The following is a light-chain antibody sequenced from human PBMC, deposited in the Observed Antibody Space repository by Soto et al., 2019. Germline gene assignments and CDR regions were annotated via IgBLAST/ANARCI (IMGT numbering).Light chain of an antibody. CDR2: GAS. CDR1: QSVDSNS. CDR3: QQYATSPT. Sequence: EIVLTQSPGTLSLSPGERATLSCRASQSVDSNSLAWYQHTPGQAPRLLIYGASSRAPGISDRYSGRGSGKDIALTINRLEPEDFEVYYCQQYATSPTFGGGTRLAIK. J-gene: IGKJ4*01. V-gene: IGKV3-20*01.